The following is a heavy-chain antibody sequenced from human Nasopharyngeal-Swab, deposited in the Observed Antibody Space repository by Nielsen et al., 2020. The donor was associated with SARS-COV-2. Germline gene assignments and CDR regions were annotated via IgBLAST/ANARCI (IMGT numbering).Heavy chain of an antibody. V-gene: IGHV3-66*01. D-gene: IGHD6-6*01. CDR3: ARENPYSSSCLDV. CDR1: GFTVSSNY. J-gene: IGHJ6*02. CDR2: IYSGGST. Sequence: GESLKISCAASGFTVSSNYMSWVRQAPGKGLEWVSVIYSGGSTYYADSVKGRFTISRDNSKNTLYLQMNSMRAEDTAVYYCARENPYSSSCLDVWGQGTTVTVSS.